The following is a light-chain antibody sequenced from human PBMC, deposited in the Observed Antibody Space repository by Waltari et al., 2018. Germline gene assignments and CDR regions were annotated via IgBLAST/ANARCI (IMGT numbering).Light chain of an antibody. CDR2: EVN. J-gene: IGLJ2*01. CDR1: SSDVGGYDY. CDR3: ASYAAYNNML. V-gene: IGLV2-8*01. Sequence: QSALTQPPSASGSPGQSVTISCTGTSSDVGGYDYVSWYQQHPGKAPKLMIYEVNKRPSGVPDRFSGSKSGNTASLTVSGLQAEDEADYYCASYAAYNNMLFGGGTKLTVL.